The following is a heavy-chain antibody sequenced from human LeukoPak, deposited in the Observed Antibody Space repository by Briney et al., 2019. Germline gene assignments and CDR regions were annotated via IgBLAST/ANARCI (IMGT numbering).Heavy chain of an antibody. J-gene: IGHJ6*02. CDR3: ARGRSYYGSGSYRRPGYGMDV. CDR1: GGSFSGYY. V-gene: IGHV4-34*01. Sequence: PSETLSLTCAVYGGSFSGYYWSWIRQPPGKGLEWIGEINHSGSTNYNPSLKSRVTISVDTSKNQFSLKLSSVTAADTAVYYCARGRSYYGSGSYRRPGYGMDVWGQGTTVTVSS. CDR2: INHSGST. D-gene: IGHD3-10*01.